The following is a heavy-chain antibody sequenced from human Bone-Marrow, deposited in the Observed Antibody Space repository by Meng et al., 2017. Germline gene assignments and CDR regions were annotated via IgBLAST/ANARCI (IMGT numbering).Heavy chain of an antibody. CDR1: GGSISSGGYY. J-gene: IGHJ5*02. CDR2: IYYSGTT. Sequence: QVQLQESGPGLVKPSQTLSITCTVSGGSISSGGYYCSWIRQHPGKGLEWIGYIYYSGTTYYNPSLSSLVTISVDTSKNQFSLNLSSVTAADTAVYYCARDIRQGGNIWFDPWGQGTLVTVSS. CDR3: ARDIRQGGNIWFDP. V-gene: IGHV4-31*01. D-gene: IGHD3-16*01.